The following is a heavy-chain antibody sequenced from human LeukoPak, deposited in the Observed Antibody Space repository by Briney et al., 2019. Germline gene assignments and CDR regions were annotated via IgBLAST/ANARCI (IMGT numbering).Heavy chain of an antibody. D-gene: IGHD4-11*01. CDR2: MNPNSGNT. Sequence: ASVKVSCKASGYTFTSYDINWVRQATGQGLEWMGWMNPNSGNTGYAQKFQGRVTITRNTSISTAYMELSSLRSEDTAVYHCARSVHTVGNWFDPWGQGTLVTVSS. CDR1: GYTFTSYD. J-gene: IGHJ5*02. V-gene: IGHV1-8*03. CDR3: ARSVHTVGNWFDP.